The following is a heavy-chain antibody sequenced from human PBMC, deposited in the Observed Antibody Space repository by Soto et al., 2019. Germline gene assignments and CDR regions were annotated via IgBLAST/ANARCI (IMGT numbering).Heavy chain of an antibody. CDR3: ARSIREDSSGWYKGSWNIDY. Sequence: GESLKISCKGSGYSFTSYWIGWVRQMPGKGLEWMGIIYPGDSDTRYSPSFQGQVTISADKSISTAYLQWSSLKASDTAMYYCARSIREDSSGWYKGSWNIDYWGQGTLVTVSS. D-gene: IGHD6-19*01. J-gene: IGHJ4*02. V-gene: IGHV5-51*01. CDR1: GYSFTSYW. CDR2: IYPGDSDT.